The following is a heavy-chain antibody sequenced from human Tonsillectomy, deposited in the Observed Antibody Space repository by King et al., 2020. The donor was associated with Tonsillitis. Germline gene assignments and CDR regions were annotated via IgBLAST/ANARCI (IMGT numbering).Heavy chain of an antibody. Sequence: QVQLQESGPGLVKPSETLSLTCFVSGGSISSYYWSWIRQPPGKGLEWIGYIYYSGTTNYNPSLKSRVTISVDTSRNQFYLKLSSVTAADTAVYYCARGSYSGYGPSDYWGQGTLVTVSS. CDR2: IYYSGTT. J-gene: IGHJ4*02. V-gene: IGHV4-59*01. CDR1: GGSISSYY. CDR3: ARGSYSGYGPSDY. D-gene: IGHD5-12*01.